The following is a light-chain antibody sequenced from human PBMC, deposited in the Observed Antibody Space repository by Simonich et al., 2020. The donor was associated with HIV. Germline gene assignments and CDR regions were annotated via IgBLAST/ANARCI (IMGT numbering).Light chain of an antibody. CDR3: YSAADNNQVV. J-gene: IGLJ2*01. CDR2: KDN. CDR1: ILAKKY. V-gene: IGLV3-27*01. Sequence: SYELTQPSSVSVSSGQTARITCSGNILAKKYARGFQQLPGQAPVLVIYKDNERPSGIPERFTGSSSGTTVTVTISGAQVEDEADYYCYSAADNNQVVFGGGTKLTVL.